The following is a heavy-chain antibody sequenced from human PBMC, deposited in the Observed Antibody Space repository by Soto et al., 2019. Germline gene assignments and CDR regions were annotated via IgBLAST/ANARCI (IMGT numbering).Heavy chain of an antibody. CDR3: ARFGQNSGSYFFDY. V-gene: IGHV4-59*01. CDR1: CGSISSYY. CDR2: IYYSGSA. D-gene: IGHD1-26*01. Sequence: SETLSLTCTVSCGSISSYYWSWIRQPPGKGLEWIGYIYYSGSANYNPSLKSRVTISVDTSKNQFSLKLSSVTAADTAVYYCARFGQNSGSYFFDYWGQGTLVTVSS. J-gene: IGHJ4*02.